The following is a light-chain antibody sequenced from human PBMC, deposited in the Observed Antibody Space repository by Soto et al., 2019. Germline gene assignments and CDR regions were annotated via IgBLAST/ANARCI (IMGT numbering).Light chain of an antibody. J-gene: IGKJ4*01. CDR3: QQYNKWPLT. CDR2: FAS. Sequence: EIVMTQSPATLSVSPGERATVSCRASESVNNNLAWYQHKPGQAPRLLIYFASTRATGIPARFSGSGSATEFSLTITSLQPEDFAVYYCQQYNKWPLTFGGGTKVET. V-gene: IGKV3-15*01. CDR1: ESVNNN.